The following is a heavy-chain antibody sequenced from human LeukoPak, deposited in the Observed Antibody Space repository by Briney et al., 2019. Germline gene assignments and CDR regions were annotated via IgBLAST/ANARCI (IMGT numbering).Heavy chain of an antibody. J-gene: IGHJ4*01. Sequence: GGSLRLSCTASGFTFSNYAMTWVRQAPGTGLEFVSHISGSGLRTYYADSVKGRFTTSRDNSKNTLYLQMNSLSAEDTAVYYCAQEVGSTYPTFDYWGPGTLVTVSS. D-gene: IGHD1-26*01. CDR3: AQEVGSTYPTFDY. V-gene: IGHV3-23*01. CDR1: GFTFSNYA. CDR2: ISGSGLRT.